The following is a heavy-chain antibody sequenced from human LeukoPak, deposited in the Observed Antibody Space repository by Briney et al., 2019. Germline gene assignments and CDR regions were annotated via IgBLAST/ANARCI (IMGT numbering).Heavy chain of an antibody. CDR1: GFTFKNYA. CDR3: SRQVLYTTAQ. J-gene: IGHJ1*01. Sequence: PGGSLRLSCAASGFTFKNYAMSWVRQAPGKGLEWVSAISGSGGSTDYADSVKGRFTISRDNSKNTLSLQMNSLRAEDTAVYYCSRQVLYTTAQWGQGTLVTVSS. D-gene: IGHD4-17*01. V-gene: IGHV3-23*01. CDR2: ISGSGGST.